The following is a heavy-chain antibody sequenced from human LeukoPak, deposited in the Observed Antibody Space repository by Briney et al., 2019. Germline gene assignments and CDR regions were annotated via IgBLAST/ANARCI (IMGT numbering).Heavy chain of an antibody. CDR1: GYTFTSYD. J-gene: IGHJ6*03. CDR3: ARNARHYDILTGYYEGYYMDV. CDR2: MNPNSGNT. Sequence: ASVKVSCKASGYTFTSYDINWVRQATGQGLEWMGWMNPNSGNTGYAQKFQGRVTITRNTSISTAYMELSSLRSEDTAVYYCARNARHYDILTGYYEGYYMDVWGKGTTVTVSS. V-gene: IGHV1-8*03. D-gene: IGHD3-9*01.